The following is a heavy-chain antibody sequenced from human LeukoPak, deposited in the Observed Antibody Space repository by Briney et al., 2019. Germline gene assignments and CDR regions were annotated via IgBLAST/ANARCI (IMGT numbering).Heavy chain of an antibody. CDR1: GYTFIGYY. CDR3: ARCLGWGNHLLLDH. V-gene: IGHV1-2*02. Sequence: ASVKVSCKASGYTFIGYYMHWVRQAPGQGLQWMGWINPNNGGTRYAQKFQDRFTITRDTSISTVYMDLSRLGSDDSADYFCARCLGWGNHLLLDHWGQGTPVTVSS. J-gene: IGHJ4*03. D-gene: IGHD1-14*01. CDR2: INPNNGGT.